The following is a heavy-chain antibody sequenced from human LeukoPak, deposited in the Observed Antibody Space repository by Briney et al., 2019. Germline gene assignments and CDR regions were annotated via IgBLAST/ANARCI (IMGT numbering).Heavy chain of an antibody. D-gene: IGHD1-1*01. Sequence: GGSLRLSCAASGFTFSTYPMGWVRQAPEKGLEWVSAISGGGENTYYAGSVMGRFTISRDNSKNTLYLQMNSLRVEDTAIYYCAKEDVSDHTTGFCPWGQGTLVTVYS. CDR3: AKEDVSDHTTGFCP. V-gene: IGHV3-23*01. CDR2: ISGGGENT. CDR1: GFTFSTYP. J-gene: IGHJ5*02.